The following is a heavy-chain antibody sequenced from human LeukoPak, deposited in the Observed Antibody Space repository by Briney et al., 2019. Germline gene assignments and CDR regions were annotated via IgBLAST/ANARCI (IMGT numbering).Heavy chain of an antibody. CDR3: ARPPSGSSNMDV. D-gene: IGHD1-26*01. J-gene: IGHJ6*03. Sequence: PSETLSLTCTVSGDSISSDDYYWSWVRQPPGKGLEWIGYIYHRGSTYYSPSLKSRVTISVDTSKNQFSLKLSSVTAADTAVYYCARPPSGSSNMDVWGKGTTVTVSS. CDR1: GDSISSDDYY. CDR2: IYHRGST. V-gene: IGHV4-30-4*08.